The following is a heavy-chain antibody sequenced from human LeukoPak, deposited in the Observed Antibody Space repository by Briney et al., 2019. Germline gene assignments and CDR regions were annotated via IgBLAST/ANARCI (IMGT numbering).Heavy chain of an antibody. J-gene: IGHJ4*02. CDR1: GYAFTSYG. V-gene: IGHV1-18*01. Sequence: ASVKVSCKASGYAFTSYGISWVRQAPGQGLEWMGWISAYNGNTNYAQKFQGRVTMTRDTSISTAYMELSRLRSDDTAVYYCARDFDAGSGSFDYWGQGTLVTVSS. D-gene: IGHD3-10*01. CDR3: ARDFDAGSGSFDY. CDR2: ISAYNGNT.